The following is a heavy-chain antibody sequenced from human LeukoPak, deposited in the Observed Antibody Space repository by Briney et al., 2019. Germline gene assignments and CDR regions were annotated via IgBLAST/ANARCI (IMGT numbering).Heavy chain of an antibody. CDR2: IYYSATT. J-gene: IGHJ4*02. V-gene: IGHV4-39*07. CDR1: GGSISSSSYY. Sequence: PSETLSLTCTVSGGSISSSSYYWGWIRQPPGKGLEWIGSIYYSATTYYNPSLKSRVTISVDTSKNQFSLKLSSVTAADTAVYYCARQTGSGLFILPGGQGTLVTVSS. CDR3: ARQTGSGLFILP. D-gene: IGHD3/OR15-3a*01.